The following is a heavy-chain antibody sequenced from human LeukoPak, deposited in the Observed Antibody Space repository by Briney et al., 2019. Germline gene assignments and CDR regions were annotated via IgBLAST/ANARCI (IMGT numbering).Heavy chain of an antibody. V-gene: IGHV3-23*01. CDR2: ISGSGGSS. Sequence: GGTLRLSCAASGFTFSSHGMSWVRQAPGKGLEWVSAISGSGGSSFYADSVKGRFTISRDNSKNTLYLQMNSLRAEDTAVYYCAKCILTGYYKGYMDVWGKGTTVTISS. CDR1: GFTFSSHG. CDR3: AKCILTGYYKGYMDV. J-gene: IGHJ6*03. D-gene: IGHD3-9*01.